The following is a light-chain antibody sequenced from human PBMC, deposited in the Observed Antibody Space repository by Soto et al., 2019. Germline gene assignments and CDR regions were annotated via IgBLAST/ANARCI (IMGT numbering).Light chain of an antibody. Sequence: EIVLTQSPATLSLSPGERATLSCRASQSVSSFLAWYQQKPGQAPRLLIYDASNRATGIPARFSGSGSGTDFTLTISSLEPEDFAVYYCQQRSNWPSITFGQGIRLEMK. V-gene: IGKV3-11*01. J-gene: IGKJ5*01. CDR2: DAS. CDR3: QQRSNWPSIT. CDR1: QSVSSF.